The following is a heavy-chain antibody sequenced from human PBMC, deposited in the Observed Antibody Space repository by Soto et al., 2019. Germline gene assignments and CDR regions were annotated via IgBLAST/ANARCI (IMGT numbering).Heavy chain of an antibody. V-gene: IGHV3-15*07. CDR3: TRGYIVRVVASTDFDY. CDR2: VRSKADGGTI. J-gene: IGHJ4*02. Sequence: EVQLVESGGGLVKPGGSLRLSCSASGLTFKNAWFNWVRQAPGQGLEWVGRVRSKADGGTIEYAAPVKARFRISRDDSKNMLYLQMNSLTTEDTALYYCTRGYIVRVVASTDFDYWGRGTLVTVYS. D-gene: IGHD2-15*01. CDR1: GLTFKNAW.